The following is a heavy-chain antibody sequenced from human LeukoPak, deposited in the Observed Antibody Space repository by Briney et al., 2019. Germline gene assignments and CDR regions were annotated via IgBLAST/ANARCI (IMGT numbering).Heavy chain of an antibody. CDR3: ARAVMVRGVIQEYLSWFDP. D-gene: IGHD3-10*01. CDR1: GYTFTGYY. V-gene: IGHV1-2*02. J-gene: IGHJ5*02. CDR2: INPNSGGI. Sequence: ASVKVSCKASGYTFTGYYTHWVRQAPGQGLEWMGWINPNSGGINYAQKFQGRVTMTRDTSISTAYMELSRLRSDDTAVYYCARAVMVRGVIQEYLSWFDPWGQGTLVTVSS.